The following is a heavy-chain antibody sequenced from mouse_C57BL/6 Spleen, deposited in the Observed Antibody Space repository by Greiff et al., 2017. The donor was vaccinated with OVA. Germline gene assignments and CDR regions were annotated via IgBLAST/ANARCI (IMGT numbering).Heavy chain of an antibody. J-gene: IGHJ4*01. Sequence: QVHVKQPGAELVKPGASVKLSCKASGYTFTSYWMHWVKQRPGQGLEWIGMIHPNSGSTNYNEKFKSKATLTVDKSSSTAYMQLSSLTSEDSAVYYCARTMITRNYYAMDYWGQGTSVTVSS. D-gene: IGHD2-4*01. CDR2: IHPNSGST. CDR3: ARTMITRNYYAMDY. V-gene: IGHV1-64*01. CDR1: GYTFTSYW.